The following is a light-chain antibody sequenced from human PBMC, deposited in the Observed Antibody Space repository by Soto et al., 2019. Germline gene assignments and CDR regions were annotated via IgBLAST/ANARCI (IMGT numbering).Light chain of an antibody. J-gene: IGKJ4*01. CDR1: QGISSY. V-gene: IGKV1-9*01. CDR2: AAS. Sequence: DIQLTQSPSFLSASVGDRVTITCRASQGISSYLAWYQQRPGKAPRLLIYAASTLQSGVPSRYSGSGSGTEFTLTISSLQHEDFAAYYCQQLNSYPLTFGGGTNVEIK. CDR3: QQLNSYPLT.